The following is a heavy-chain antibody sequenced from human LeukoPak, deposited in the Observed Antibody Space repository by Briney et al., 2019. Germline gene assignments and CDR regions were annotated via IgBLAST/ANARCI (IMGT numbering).Heavy chain of an antibody. D-gene: IGHD2-2*01. V-gene: IGHV4-39*01. CDR1: GGSLSSSSYY. J-gene: IGHJ5*02. Sequence: SETLSLTCTVSGGSLSSSSYYWGWIRQPPGKGLEWIGCIYYSGSTYYNPSLKSRVTISVDTSKNQFSLKLSSVTAADTAVYYCARATGYCSSTSCNNWFDPWGQGTLVTVSS. CDR2: IYYSGST. CDR3: ARATGYCSSTSCNNWFDP.